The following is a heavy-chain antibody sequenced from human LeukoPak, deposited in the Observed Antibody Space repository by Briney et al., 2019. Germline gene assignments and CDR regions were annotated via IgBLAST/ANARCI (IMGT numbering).Heavy chain of an antibody. CDR2: IKHDGSEK. CDR3: ARDKIEAAVSGSLFDH. D-gene: IGHD6-13*01. CDR1: GFTFNTYW. J-gene: IGHJ5*02. Sequence: GGSLRLSCAASGFTFNTYWMAWVRQAPGKGLEWVANIKHDGSEKNYADSVKGRFTISRDNAKNSLYLQMNSLRAEDTAVYYCARDKIEAAVSGSLFDHWGQGTLVTVSS. V-gene: IGHV3-7*01.